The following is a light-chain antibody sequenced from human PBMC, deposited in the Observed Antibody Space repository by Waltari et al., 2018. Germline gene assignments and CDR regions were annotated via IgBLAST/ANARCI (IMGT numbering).Light chain of an antibody. CDR1: QSISSY. J-gene: IGKJ2*01. V-gene: IGKV1-39*01. CDR2: ATS. Sequence: DIQMTQSPSSLSASVGDRVTLTCRASQSISSYLNWYQQKPGKAPKLLIYATSRLQTGVPSRCSGSGSGTDFTLTISSLQPEDFATYYCQQSYTTPVTFGLGTRLEIK. CDR3: QQSYTTPVT.